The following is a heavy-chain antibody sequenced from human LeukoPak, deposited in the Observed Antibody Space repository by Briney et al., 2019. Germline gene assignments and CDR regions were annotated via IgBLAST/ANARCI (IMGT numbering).Heavy chain of an antibody. V-gene: IGHV4-34*01. CDR2: INHSGST. D-gene: IGHD2-15*01. CDR1: GGSFSGYY. Sequence: SETLSLTCAVYGGSFSGYYWSWIRQLPGKGLEWIGEINHSGSTNYNPSLKSRVTISVDTSKNQFSLKLSSVTAADTAVYYCARGFDIAPYIDYWGQGTLVTVSS. CDR3: ARGFDIAPYIDY. J-gene: IGHJ4*02.